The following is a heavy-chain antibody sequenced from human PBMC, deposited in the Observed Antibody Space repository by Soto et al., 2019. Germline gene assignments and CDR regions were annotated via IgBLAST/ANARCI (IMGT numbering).Heavy chain of an antibody. J-gene: IGHJ6*02. CDR2: ISGSGGST. V-gene: IGHV3-23*01. D-gene: IGHD3-3*01. Sequence: PGGSMRLSCAASGFTFSSYAMSWVRQAPGKGLEWVSAISGSGGSTYYADSVKGRFTISRDNSKNTLYLQMNSLRAEGTAVYYCAKGTTYYDFWSGYSMDVWGQGTTVTVSS. CDR1: GFTFSSYA. CDR3: AKGTTYYDFWSGYSMDV.